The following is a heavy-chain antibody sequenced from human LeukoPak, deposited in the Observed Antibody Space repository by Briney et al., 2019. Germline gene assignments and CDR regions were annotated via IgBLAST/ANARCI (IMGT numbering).Heavy chain of an antibody. V-gene: IGHV3-7*01. CDR2: IKQDGSEK. J-gene: IGHJ4*02. CDR3: ARDLGVPYYDSTGFYFDS. CDR1: GFTFSSYW. D-gene: IGHD3-22*01. Sequence: PGGSLRLSCAASGFTFSSYWMSWVRQAPGKGLEWVANIKQDGSEKYYVDSVKGRFTISRDNAKNSLYLQMNSLRAEDTAVYYCARDLGVPYYDSTGFYFDSWGQGTLVTVSS.